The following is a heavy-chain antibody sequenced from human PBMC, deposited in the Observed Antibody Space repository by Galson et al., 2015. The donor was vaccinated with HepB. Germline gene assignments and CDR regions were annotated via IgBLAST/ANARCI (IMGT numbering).Heavy chain of an antibody. CDR3: ARDQQVAGRWGISDY. CDR1: GYTFTSYA. V-gene: IGHV7-4-1*02. D-gene: IGHD6-19*01. Sequence: SVKGSCKASGYTFTSYAMNWVRQAPGQGPEWMGWINTNTGNPTYAQGFTGRFVFSLDTSVSTAYLQISGLKAEDTAVYYCARDQQVAGRWGISDYWGQGTLVTVSS. J-gene: IGHJ4*02. CDR2: INTNTGNP.